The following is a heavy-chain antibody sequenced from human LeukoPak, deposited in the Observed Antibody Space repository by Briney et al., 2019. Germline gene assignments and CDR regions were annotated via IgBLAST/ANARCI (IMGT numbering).Heavy chain of an antibody. D-gene: IGHD3-22*01. V-gene: IGHV3-21*01. CDR1: GFTFSSYS. CDR2: ISSSSSYI. CDR3: ARLTYYYDSSGYYYAFDI. J-gene: IGHJ3*02. Sequence: RGSLRLSCAASGFTFSSYSMNWVRQAPGKGLEWVSSISSSSSYIYYADSVKGRFTISRDNAKNSLYLQMNSLRAEDTAVYYCARLTYYYDSSGYYYAFDIWGQGTMVTVSS.